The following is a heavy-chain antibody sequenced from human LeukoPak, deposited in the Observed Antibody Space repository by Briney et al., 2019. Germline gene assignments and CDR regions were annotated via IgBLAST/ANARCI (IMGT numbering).Heavy chain of an antibody. V-gene: IGHV3-30*18. CDR3: AKVSGYDYPYYYYYMDV. D-gene: IGHD5-12*01. CDR1: GLTFSSYG. CDR2: ISYDGSNK. J-gene: IGHJ6*03. Sequence: GGSLRLSCAASGLTFSSYGMHWVRQAPGKGLEWVAVISYDGSNKYYADSVKGRFTISRDNSKNTLYLQMNSLRAEDTAVYYCAKVSGYDYPYYYYYMDVWGKGTTVTVSS.